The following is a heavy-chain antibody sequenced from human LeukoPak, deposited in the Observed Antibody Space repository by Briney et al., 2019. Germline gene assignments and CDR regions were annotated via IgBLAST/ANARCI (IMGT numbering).Heavy chain of an antibody. CDR1: GFTFSSYA. CDR3: ARDRVMGSSGYYRHYYYYYGMDV. J-gene: IGHJ6*02. V-gene: IGHV3-30-3*01. D-gene: IGHD3-22*01. Sequence: GRSLRLSCAASGFTFSSYAMHWVRQAPGKGLEWVAVISYDGSNKYYADSVKGRFTISRDNPKNTLYPQMNSLRAEDTAVYYCARDRVMGSSGYYRHYYYYYGMDVWGQGTTVTVSS. CDR2: ISYDGSNK.